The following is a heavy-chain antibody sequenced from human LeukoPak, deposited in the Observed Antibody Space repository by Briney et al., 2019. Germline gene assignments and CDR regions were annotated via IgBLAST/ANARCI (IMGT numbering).Heavy chain of an antibody. CDR2: IRYDGSNK. CDR1: GFTFSSYG. V-gene: IGHV3-30*02. J-gene: IGHJ4*02. D-gene: IGHD2-8*01. Sequence: GGSLRLSCAASGFTFSSYGMHWVRQAPGKGLEWVAFIRYDGSNKYYADSVKGRFTISRDNSNNTLYLQINILRAKNSAVSYSVKKRSGTNIYYFDPCGQATLVTVSS. CDR3: VKKRSGTNIYYFDP.